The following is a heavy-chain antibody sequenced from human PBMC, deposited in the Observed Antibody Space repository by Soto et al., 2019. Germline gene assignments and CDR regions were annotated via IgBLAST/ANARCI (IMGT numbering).Heavy chain of an antibody. J-gene: IGHJ4*02. CDR2: TYLRSKWYS. Sequence: QVQLQQSGPGLVKPSQTLSLTCAISGDSVSSNSVTWNWIRQSPSSGLEWLGRTYLRSKWYSDYAESVKSRIVNDPDTSRNQFSLQLNSVTPDDTAVYYCARLIGNSWFIGWGQGSLVTVSS. D-gene: IGHD2-15*01. V-gene: IGHV6-1*01. CDR1: GDSVSSNSVT. CDR3: ARLIGNSWFIG.